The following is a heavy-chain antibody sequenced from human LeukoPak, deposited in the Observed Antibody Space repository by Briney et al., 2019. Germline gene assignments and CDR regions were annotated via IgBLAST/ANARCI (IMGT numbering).Heavy chain of an antibody. J-gene: IGHJ4*02. CDR1: VGSISTYY. Sequence: SETLSLTCTVSVGSISTYYWSWIRQPPGKGLEWIGYIYYTGSPTYNPSLRSQFTISIDTPKNQSSLKLNSVTAADTAVYYCARVARGPVELWGQGTLVTVSS. CDR2: IYYTGSP. V-gene: IGHV4-59*01. CDR3: ARVARGPVEL. D-gene: IGHD1-7*01.